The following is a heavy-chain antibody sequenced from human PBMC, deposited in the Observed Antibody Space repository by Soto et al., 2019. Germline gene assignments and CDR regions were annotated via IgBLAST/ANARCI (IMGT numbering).Heavy chain of an antibody. J-gene: IGHJ4*02. CDR3: AAGTGRTDLDY. D-gene: IGHD2-2*01. Sequence: EVQLVESGGGLVKPGGCLRLSCAASGFAFNNAWMSWVRQAPGKGLEWVGRILSKTDGGATDYNSPVKDRFVMSRDDSKNTLYLQMNSLKTEDTAVYFCAAGTGRTDLDYWGQGTPVTVSS. V-gene: IGHV3-15*01. CDR2: ILSKTDGGAT. CDR1: GFAFNNAW.